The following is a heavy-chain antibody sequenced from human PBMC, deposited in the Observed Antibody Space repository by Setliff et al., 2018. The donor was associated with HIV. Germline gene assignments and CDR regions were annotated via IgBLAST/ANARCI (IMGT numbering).Heavy chain of an antibody. J-gene: IGHJ4*02. V-gene: IGHV3-33*01. Sequence: PGGSLRLSCTASGFTFSSYGMNWVRQAPGKGLEWVAVIWYDGSDEYYADSVKGRFTISRDNSKNTLYLQMNSLRAEDTAIYYCARDSGVWAGFSSGWYWGQGTLVTVSS. CDR2: IWYDGSDE. CDR3: ARDSGVWAGFSSGWY. CDR1: GFTFSSYG. D-gene: IGHD6-19*01.